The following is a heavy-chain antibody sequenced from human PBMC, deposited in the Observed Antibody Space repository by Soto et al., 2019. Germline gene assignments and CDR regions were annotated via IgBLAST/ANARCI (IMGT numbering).Heavy chain of an antibody. V-gene: IGHV4-61*01. Sequence: QVQLQESGPGLVKPSETLSLICFVSGEAVGSGQSYWNWIRQAPGKGLEWIGHTFVTGATKYSASLKSRVTMSVDTSKSQISLNLTSVTAADSATYFCAGGRADSAGSSLGRRMDVWGQGTTVTVAS. D-gene: IGHD3-10*01. J-gene: IGHJ6*02. CDR3: AGGRADSAGSSLGRRMDV. CDR1: GEAVGSGQSY. CDR2: TFVTGAT.